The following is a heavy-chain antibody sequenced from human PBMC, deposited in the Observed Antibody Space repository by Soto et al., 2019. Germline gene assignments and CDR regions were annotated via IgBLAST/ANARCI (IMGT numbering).Heavy chain of an antibody. J-gene: IGHJ4*02. D-gene: IGHD3-3*01. Sequence: QVQLVESGGGVVQPGRSLRLSCAASGFTFSSYAMHWVRQAPGKGLEWVAVISYDGSNKYYADSVKGRFTISRDNSKNTLYLQMNSLRAEDTAVYYCARDPKPYYDFWSGYPDFDYWGQGTLVTVSS. CDR1: GFTFSSYA. V-gene: IGHV3-30-3*01. CDR2: ISYDGSNK. CDR3: ARDPKPYYDFWSGYPDFDY.